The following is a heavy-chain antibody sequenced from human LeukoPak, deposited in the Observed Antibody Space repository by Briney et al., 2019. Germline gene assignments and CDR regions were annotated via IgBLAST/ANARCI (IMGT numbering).Heavy chain of an antibody. CDR1: GGSISSRPYY. CDR3: AKPHSSSWSNWFDP. V-gene: IGHV4-39*01. Sequence: KSSETLSLTCTVSGGSISSRPYYWGWIRQPPGKGLEWLGSFDYSGSTYYNPSLKSRVTISVDTSKNQFSLKLSSVTAADTAVYYCAKPHSSSWSNWFDPWGQGTLVTVSS. D-gene: IGHD6-13*01. CDR2: FDYSGST. J-gene: IGHJ5*02.